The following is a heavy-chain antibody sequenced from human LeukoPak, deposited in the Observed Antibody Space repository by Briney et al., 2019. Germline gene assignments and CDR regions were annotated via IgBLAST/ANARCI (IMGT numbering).Heavy chain of an antibody. Sequence: PGGSLRLSCAASGFSFSSYSMNWVRQAPGKGLEWVSSVSSGSSYIYYADSVKGRFTISRDNAKNSLYLQMNSLRAEDSAVYYCARDYHYDSSGDAFDIWGQGTMVTVSS. CDR3: ARDYHYDSSGDAFDI. CDR2: VSSGSSYI. J-gene: IGHJ3*02. D-gene: IGHD3-22*01. CDR1: GFSFSSYS. V-gene: IGHV3-21*01.